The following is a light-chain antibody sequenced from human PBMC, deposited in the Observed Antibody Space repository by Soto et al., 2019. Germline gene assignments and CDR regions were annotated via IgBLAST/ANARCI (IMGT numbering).Light chain of an antibody. J-gene: IGKJ5*01. CDR3: QQYNNWPPIT. V-gene: IGKV3-15*01. Sequence: EIVCTQSPATLSSLPGDRVTLSVRASQSVSSNLAWYQQKPGQAPRLLIYGASTRATGIPARFSGSGSGTEFTLTISSLQSEDFAVYYCQQYNNWPPITVGQGTRLEIK. CDR2: GAS. CDR1: QSVSSN.